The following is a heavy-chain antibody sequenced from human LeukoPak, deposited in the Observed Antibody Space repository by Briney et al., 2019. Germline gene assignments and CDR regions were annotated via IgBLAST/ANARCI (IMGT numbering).Heavy chain of an antibody. V-gene: IGHV3-21*01. Sequence: GGSLRLSCAASGFTFRSYTMNWVRQAPGKGLEWVASISSSTAYIYYADSLRGRFTISRDNTKGSLYLQMSSLRAEDTAVYYCAREGLLTRLSSGDAFDIWGQGTMVTVSS. J-gene: IGHJ3*02. CDR3: AREGLLTRLSSGDAFDI. CDR1: GFTFRSYT. D-gene: IGHD3-9*01. CDR2: ISSSTAYI.